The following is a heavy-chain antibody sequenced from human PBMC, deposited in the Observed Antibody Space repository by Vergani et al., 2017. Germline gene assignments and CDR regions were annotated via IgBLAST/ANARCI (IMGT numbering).Heavy chain of an antibody. V-gene: IGHV4-59*08. Sequence: QVQLQESGPGLVKPSETLSLTCTVSGGSISSYYWSWIRQPPGKGLEWIGYIYYSGSTNYNPSLKSRVTISVDTSKNQFSLKLSSVTAADTAVYYCARSNYDFWSGYLPSDYYYYMDVWGKGTTVTVSS. CDR3: ARSNYDFWSGYLPSDYYYYMDV. CDR2: IYYSGST. J-gene: IGHJ6*03. CDR1: GGSISSYY. D-gene: IGHD3-3*01.